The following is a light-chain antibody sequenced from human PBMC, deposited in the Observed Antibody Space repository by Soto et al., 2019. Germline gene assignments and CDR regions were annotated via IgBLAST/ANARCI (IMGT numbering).Light chain of an antibody. CDR3: QQFNNYPPIT. CDR1: QGISSA. Sequence: ALPLTQSPASLSASLVDRVTISSRASQGISSALAWYQQKPGKAPKVLIYDASSLESGVPSRFSGSGSGTDFTLTISSLQPEDFATYYCQQFNNYPPITFGQGTRLEIK. J-gene: IGKJ5*01. V-gene: IGKV1D-13*01. CDR2: DAS.